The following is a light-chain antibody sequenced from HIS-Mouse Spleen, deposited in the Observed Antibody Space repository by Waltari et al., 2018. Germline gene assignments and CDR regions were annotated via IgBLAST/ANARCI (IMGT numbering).Light chain of an antibody. V-gene: IGKV1-39*01. Sequence: DIPLTQSPSSLAASVGARVIITCRASQSISSYLNWYQQKPGKAPKLLIYAASSLQSGVPSRFSGSGSGTDFTLTISSLQPEDFATYYCQQSYSTPITFGQGTRLEIK. CDR1: QSISSY. J-gene: IGKJ5*01. CDR3: QQSYSTPIT. CDR2: AAS.